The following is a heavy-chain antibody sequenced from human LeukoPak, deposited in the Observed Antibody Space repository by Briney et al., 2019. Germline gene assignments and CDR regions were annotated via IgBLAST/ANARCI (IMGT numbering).Heavy chain of an antibody. Sequence: GGSLRLSCAASGFIFKNYAMNWVRQAPGKGLEWVSAITSSGGSTYYADSVKGRFTISRDNSKNTLSLQMNSLRAEDTAVYFCATRPASETYYAVFDYWGQGTLVTVSS. J-gene: IGHJ4*02. D-gene: IGHD1-26*01. CDR2: ITSSGGST. CDR3: ATRPASETYYAVFDY. V-gene: IGHV3-23*01. CDR1: GFIFKNYA.